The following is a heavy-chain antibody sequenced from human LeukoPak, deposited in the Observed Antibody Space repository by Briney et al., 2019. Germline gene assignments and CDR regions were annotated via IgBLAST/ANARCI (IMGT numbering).Heavy chain of an antibody. D-gene: IGHD6-6*01. CDR2: ISSSSGYI. CDR1: GFTFSSYS. Sequence: KAGGSLRLSCAASGFTFSSYSMNWVRQAPGKGLEWVSSISSSSGYIYYADSVKGRFTISRENAKNSLYLQMNSLRAEDTAVYYCASPPPTAARRSNYYYYMDVWGKGTTVTVSS. V-gene: IGHV3-21*01. CDR3: ASPPPTAARRSNYYYYMDV. J-gene: IGHJ6*03.